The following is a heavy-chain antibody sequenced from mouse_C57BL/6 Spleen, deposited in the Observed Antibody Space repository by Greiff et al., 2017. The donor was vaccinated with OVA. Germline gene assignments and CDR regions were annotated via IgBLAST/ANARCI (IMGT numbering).Heavy chain of an antibody. J-gene: IGHJ3*01. V-gene: IGHV1-15*01. Sequence: VQLQQSGAELVRPGASVTLSCKASGYTFTDYEMHWVKQTPVHGLEWIGAIDPETGGTAYNQKFKGKAILTADQSSSTAYMELRILTSEDSAVYYWTGGYGNSFAYWGQGTLVTVSA. D-gene: IGHD2-1*01. CDR1: GYTFTDYE. CDR2: IDPETGGT. CDR3: TGGYGNSFAY.